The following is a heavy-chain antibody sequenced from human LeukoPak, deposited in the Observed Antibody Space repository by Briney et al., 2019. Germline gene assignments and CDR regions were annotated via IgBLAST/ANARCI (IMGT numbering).Heavy chain of an antibody. CDR2: IYPGDSDT. D-gene: IGHD3-22*01. CDR3: ARHRANNYYDSSGPYYWYFDL. CDR1: GYSFTSYW. J-gene: IGHJ2*01. V-gene: IGHV5-51*01. Sequence: GESLKISCKGSGYSFTSYWIGWVRQMPEKGLEWMGIIYPGDSDTRYSPSFQGQVTISADKSISTAYLQWSSLKASDTAMYYCARHRANNYYDSSGPYYWYFDLWGRGTLVTVSS.